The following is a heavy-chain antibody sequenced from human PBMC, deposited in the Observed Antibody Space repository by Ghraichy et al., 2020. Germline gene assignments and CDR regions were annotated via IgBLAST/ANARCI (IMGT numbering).Heavy chain of an antibody. V-gene: IGHV3-9*01. CDR3: AKGEYSSGLSYWYFDL. CDR2: ISWNSGSI. Sequence: SLNISCAASGFTFDDYAMHWVRQAPGKGLEWVSGISWNSGSIGYADSVKGRFTISRDNAKNSLYLQMNSLRAEDTALYYCAKGEYSSGLSYWYFDLWGRGTLVTVSS. CDR1: GFTFDDYA. J-gene: IGHJ2*01. D-gene: IGHD6-19*01.